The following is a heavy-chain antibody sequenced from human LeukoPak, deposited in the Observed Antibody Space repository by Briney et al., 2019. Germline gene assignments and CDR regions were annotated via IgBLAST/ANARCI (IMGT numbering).Heavy chain of an antibody. Sequence: PSETLSLTCTVSGGSISSGGYYWSWIRQPPGKGLEWIGYIYHSGSTYYNPSLKSRVTISVDRSKNQFSLKLSSVTAADTAVYYCARSSSSDTMTFSQQWPDPLYMDVWGKGTTVTVSS. D-gene: IGHD3-22*01. CDR1: GGSISSGGYY. CDR3: ARSSSSDTMTFSQQWPDPLYMDV. V-gene: IGHV4-30-2*01. CDR2: IYHSGST. J-gene: IGHJ6*03.